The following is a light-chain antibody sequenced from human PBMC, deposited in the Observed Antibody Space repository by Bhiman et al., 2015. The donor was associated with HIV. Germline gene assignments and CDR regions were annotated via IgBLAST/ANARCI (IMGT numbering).Light chain of an antibody. CDR1: SSDVGAYNY. CDR2: EVS. Sequence: QSALTQPPSASGSPGQSVTISCAGTSSDVGAYNYVSWYQQHPGKAPKVMIYEVSKRPSGISNRFSGSKSGNTASLTISGLQAEDEADYYCSSYAGSTKGYVFGNWDRRYTVL. J-gene: IGLJ1*01. V-gene: IGLV2-8*01. CDR3: SSYAGSTKGYV.